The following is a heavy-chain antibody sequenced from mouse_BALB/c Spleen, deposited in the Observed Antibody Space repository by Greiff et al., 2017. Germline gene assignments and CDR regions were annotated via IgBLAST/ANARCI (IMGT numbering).Heavy chain of an antibody. D-gene: IGHD1-1*01. V-gene: IGHV1-69*01. CDR3: ARRRSITTVDAMDY. J-gene: IGHJ4*01. Sequence: QVQLQQPGAELVMPGASVKMSCKASGYTFTDYWMHWVKQRPGQGLEWIGAIDTSDSYTSYNQKFKGKATLTVDESSSTAYMQLSSLTSEDSAVYYCARRRSITTVDAMDYWGQGTSVTVSS. CDR2: IDTSDSYT. CDR1: GYTFTDYW.